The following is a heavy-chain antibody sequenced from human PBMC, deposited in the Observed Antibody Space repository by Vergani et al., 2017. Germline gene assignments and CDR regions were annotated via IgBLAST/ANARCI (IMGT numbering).Heavy chain of an antibody. V-gene: IGHV3-23*01. CDR1: GFTFSTYA. D-gene: IGHD3-16*01. J-gene: IGHJ2*01. CDR2: ISSDGGST. Sequence: EVQLLESGGGLVQPGGSLRLSCAASGFTFSTYAMTWVRQAPGKGLEWVSTISSDGGSTYYADSVKGRFTISRDNSKNTLSLQRNSLTAEDTAIYFCVKDNDYDADGPFDLWGRGTLVTVSS. CDR3: VKDNDYDADGPFDL.